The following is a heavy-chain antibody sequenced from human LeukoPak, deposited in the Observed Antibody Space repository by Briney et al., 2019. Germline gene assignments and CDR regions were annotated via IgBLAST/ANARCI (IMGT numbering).Heavy chain of an antibody. J-gene: IGHJ6*02. CDR3: ARALGPYYDFWSGYPPYYYYYGMDV. Sequence: SETLSLTCAVYGGSFSGYYWSWIRQPPGKGLEWIGYIYYSGGTNYNPSLKSRVTISVDTSKNQFSLKLSSVTAADTAVYYCARALGPYYDFWSGYPPYYYYYGMDVWGQGTTVTVSS. CDR2: IYYSGGT. D-gene: IGHD3-3*01. V-gene: IGHV4-59*01. CDR1: GGSFSGYY.